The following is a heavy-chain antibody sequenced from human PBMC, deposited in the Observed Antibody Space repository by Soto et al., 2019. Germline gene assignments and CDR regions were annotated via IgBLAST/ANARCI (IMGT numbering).Heavy chain of an antibody. CDR3: ARAELAVAGIETEYFQH. CDR1: GFTFSSYW. V-gene: IGHV3-7*01. D-gene: IGHD6-19*01. Sequence: GGSLRLSCAASGFTFSSYWMSWVRQAPGKGLEWVANIKQDGSEKYYVDSVKGRFTISRDNAKNSLYLQMNSLRAEDTAVYYCARAELAVAGIETEYFQHWGQGTLVTVSS. CDR2: IKQDGSEK. J-gene: IGHJ1*01.